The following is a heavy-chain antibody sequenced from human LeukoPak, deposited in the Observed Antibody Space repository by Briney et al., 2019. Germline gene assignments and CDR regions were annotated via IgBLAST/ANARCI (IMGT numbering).Heavy chain of an antibody. J-gene: IGHJ6*03. CDR1: GVSISTYY. Sequence: SETLSLTCSVSGVSISTYYWSWIRQPPGKVLEWIGYVSYSGSTNYNPSLKSRVTISVDTSKNQFSLKLSSVTATDTAVYFCARVNTAMTYYYYYMDVWGKGTTVTVSS. CDR2: VSYSGST. D-gene: IGHD5-18*01. V-gene: IGHV4-59*01. CDR3: ARVNTAMTYYYYYMDV.